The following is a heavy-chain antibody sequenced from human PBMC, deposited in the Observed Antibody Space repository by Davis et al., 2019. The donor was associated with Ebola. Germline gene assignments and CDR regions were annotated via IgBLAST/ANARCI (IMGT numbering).Heavy chain of an antibody. V-gene: IGHV3-73*01. D-gene: IGHD6-13*01. CDR3: SSWVAAADNDY. Sequence: PGGSLRLSCAASGFSFSGSAMHWVRQASGKGLEWVGRIRSKAESYATAYAASVKGRFTISRDDSKNTAYLQMNSLKTEDTAVYYCSSWVAAADNDYWGQGTQVTVSS. CDR2: IRSKAESYAT. CDR1: GFSFSGSA. J-gene: IGHJ4*02.